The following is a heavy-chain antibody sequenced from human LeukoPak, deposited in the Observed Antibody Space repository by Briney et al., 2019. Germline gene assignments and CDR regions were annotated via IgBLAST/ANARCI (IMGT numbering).Heavy chain of an antibody. CDR2: IRSKANSYAT. V-gene: IGHV3-73*01. J-gene: IGHJ6*04. CDR3: AELGITMIGGV. Sequence: GGSLRLSCAASGFTFSGSAMHWVRQASGKGLEWVGRIRSKANSYATAYAASVKGRITISRDNAKNSLYLQMNSLRAEDTAVYYCAELGITMIGGVWGKGTTVTIPS. D-gene: IGHD3-10*02. CDR1: GFTFSGSA.